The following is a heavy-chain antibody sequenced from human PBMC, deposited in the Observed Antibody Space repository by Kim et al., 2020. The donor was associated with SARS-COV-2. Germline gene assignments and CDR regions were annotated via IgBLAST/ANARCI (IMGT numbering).Heavy chain of an antibody. Sequence: GGSLRLSCAASGFTFSSYAMSWVRQAPGKGLEWVSAISGSGGSTYYADSVKGRFTISRDNSKNTLYLQMNSLRAEDTAVYYCAFHSPLWFGPNWFDPWGQGTLVTVSS. D-gene: IGHD3-10*01. J-gene: IGHJ5*02. CDR3: AFHSPLWFGPNWFDP. CDR1: GFTFSSYA. V-gene: IGHV3-23*01. CDR2: ISGSGGST.